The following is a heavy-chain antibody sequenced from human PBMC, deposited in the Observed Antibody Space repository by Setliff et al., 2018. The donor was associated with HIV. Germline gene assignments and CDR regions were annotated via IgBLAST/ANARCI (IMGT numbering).Heavy chain of an antibody. D-gene: IGHD5-12*01. CDR3: ATLRWLRSKHSDY. Sequence: SETLSLTCTVSGGSISSYYWSWIRQPPGKGLEWIGYIYYSGSTNYNPSLKSRITISVDTSKNQFSLKLRSVTAADTAVYFCATLRWLRSKHSDYWGQGILVTVSS. V-gene: IGHV4-59*08. J-gene: IGHJ4*01. CDR2: IYYSGST. CDR1: GGSISSYY.